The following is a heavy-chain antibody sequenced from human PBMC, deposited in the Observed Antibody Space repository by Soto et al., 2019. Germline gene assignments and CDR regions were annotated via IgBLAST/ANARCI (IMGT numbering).Heavy chain of an antibody. CDR1: GFTVSNNY. D-gene: IGHD6-25*01. CDR2: IYSGGYT. Sequence: EVQLVESGGGLIQPGGSLRLSCAVSGFTVSNNYMSWVRQAPGKGLEGVSVIYSGGYTAYGDSVKGRFTISRDKSKNTTYLQINSLGAEDRAVFYGGPQRGGGGYWGQGTLVTVSS. CDR3: GPQRGGGGY. V-gene: IGHV3-53*01. J-gene: IGHJ4*02.